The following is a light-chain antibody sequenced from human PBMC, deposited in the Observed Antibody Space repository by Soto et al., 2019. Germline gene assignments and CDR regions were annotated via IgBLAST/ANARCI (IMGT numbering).Light chain of an antibody. CDR3: QQANTLPLT. CDR1: RDIHTW. CDR2: GAS. V-gene: IGKV1-12*01. Sequence: DFQMTQSPSSVSASVGDRVTITCRASRDIHTWLAWYQQKPGKAPKLLIYGASTLQSGVPSRFSGGGSGTDFILTISNLQPEDFATYCCQQANTLPLTFGGGTKVEI. J-gene: IGKJ4*01.